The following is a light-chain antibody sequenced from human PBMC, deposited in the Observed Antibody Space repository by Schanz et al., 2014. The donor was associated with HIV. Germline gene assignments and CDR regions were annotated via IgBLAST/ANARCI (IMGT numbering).Light chain of an antibody. CDR2: GAS. J-gene: IGKJ4*01. Sequence: EIVLTQSPGTLSLSPGERGTLSCRASQSVKSNFIGWYQQKPGQAPRLLIFGASNRATGIPARFSGSGSGTEFTLTVSSLQSEDFAVYYCQQYNNWPPLTFGGGTKVEMK. V-gene: IGKV3-15*01. CDR3: QQYNNWPPLT. CDR1: QSVKSN.